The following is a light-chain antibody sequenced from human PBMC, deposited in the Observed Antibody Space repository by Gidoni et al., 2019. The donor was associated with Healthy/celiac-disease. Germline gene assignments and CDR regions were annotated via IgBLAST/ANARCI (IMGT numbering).Light chain of an antibody. CDR1: SSDVGGYNY. CDR2: DVS. V-gene: IGLV2-14*03. J-gene: IGLJ3*02. Sequence: QSALTQPASVSVSPGQSITISCTGTSSDVGGYNYVSWYQQHPGKAPKIMIYDVSNRPSGVSNRFSGSKSGNTASLTISGRQAEDEADYYCSSYTSSSTWVFGGGTKLTVL. CDR3: SSYTSSSTWV.